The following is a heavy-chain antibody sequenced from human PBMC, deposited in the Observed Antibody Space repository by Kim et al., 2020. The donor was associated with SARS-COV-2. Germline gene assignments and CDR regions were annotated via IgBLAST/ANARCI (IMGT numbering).Heavy chain of an antibody. J-gene: IGHJ3*02. CDR3: AKDYSNYYGSGGAFDI. CDR2: ISGSGGST. D-gene: IGHD3-10*01. CDR1: GFTFSSYA. Sequence: LSLNCAASGFTFSSYAMSWVRQAPGKGLEWVSAISGSGGSTYYADSVKGRFTISRDNSKNTLYLQMNSLRAEDTAVYYCAKDYSNYYGSGGAFDIWGQGTMVTVSS. V-gene: IGHV3-23*01.